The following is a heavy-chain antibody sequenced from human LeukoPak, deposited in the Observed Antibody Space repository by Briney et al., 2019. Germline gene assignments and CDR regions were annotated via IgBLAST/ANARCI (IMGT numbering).Heavy chain of an antibody. Sequence: GGSLRLSCAASGFPFSNYGMNWVRQAPGKGLEWVSIITSGVGITYYADSVKGRFTISRDNAKNSLYLQMNSLRAEDTAVYYCAFYGHWGQGTLVTVSS. J-gene: IGHJ4*02. V-gene: IGHV3-23*01. CDR1: GFPFSNYG. CDR2: ITSGVGIT. CDR3: AFYGH. D-gene: IGHD3-16*01.